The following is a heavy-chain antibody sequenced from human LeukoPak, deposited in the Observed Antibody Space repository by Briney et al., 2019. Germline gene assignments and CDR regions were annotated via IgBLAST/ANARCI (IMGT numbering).Heavy chain of an antibody. Sequence: PGGSLRLSCAASGFTFSSYAMHWVRQAPGKGLEWVAVIAYDGSNKYYADSVKGRFTISRDNSKNTLYLQMSSLRAEDTAVYYCARVGPWVNPDYYYYYMDVWGKGTTVTVSS. CDR2: IAYDGSNK. J-gene: IGHJ6*03. V-gene: IGHV3-30*04. D-gene: IGHD1-14*01. CDR1: GFTFSSYA. CDR3: ARVGPWVNPDYYYYYMDV.